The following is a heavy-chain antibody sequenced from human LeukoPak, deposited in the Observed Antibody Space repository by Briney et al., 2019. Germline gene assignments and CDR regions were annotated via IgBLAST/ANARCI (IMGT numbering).Heavy chain of an antibody. CDR2: IVVGSGNT. Sequence: GTSVKVSCKASGFTFISSAMQWVRQARGQRLEWIGWIVVGSGNTNYAQKVQERVTITRDMSTSTAYMELRSLRSEDTAVYYCAAVYDDSSGYPVDYWGQGTLVTVSS. CDR1: GFTFISSA. J-gene: IGHJ4*02. D-gene: IGHD3-22*01. V-gene: IGHV1-58*02. CDR3: AAVYDDSSGYPVDY.